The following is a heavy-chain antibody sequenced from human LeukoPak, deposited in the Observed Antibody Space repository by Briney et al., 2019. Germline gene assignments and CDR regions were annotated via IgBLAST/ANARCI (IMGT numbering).Heavy chain of an antibody. CDR2: INPNSGGT. CDR3: AVTYYDYVWGSYRGYYFDY. D-gene: IGHD3-16*02. Sequence: ASVKVSCKASGYTFTGYYMHWVRQAPGQGLEWMGWINPNSGGTNYAQKFQGRVTMTRDTSISTAYMELSRLRSDDTAVYYCAVTYYDYVWGSYRGYYFDYWGQGTLVTVSS. V-gene: IGHV1-2*02. CDR1: GYTFTGYY. J-gene: IGHJ4*02.